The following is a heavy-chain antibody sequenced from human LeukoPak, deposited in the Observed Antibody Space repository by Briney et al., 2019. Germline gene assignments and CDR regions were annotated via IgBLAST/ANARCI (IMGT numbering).Heavy chain of an antibody. CDR2: IYHSGST. J-gene: IGHJ5*02. Sequence: SETLSLTCAVSGGSISSGGYSWSWIRQPPGTGLEWIGYIYHSGSTYYNPSLKSRVTISVDRSKNQFSLKLSSVTAADTAVYYCARARHYGDYRRSFDPWGQGTLVTVSS. D-gene: IGHD4-17*01. CDR1: GGSISSGGYS. V-gene: IGHV4-30-2*01. CDR3: ARARHYGDYRRSFDP.